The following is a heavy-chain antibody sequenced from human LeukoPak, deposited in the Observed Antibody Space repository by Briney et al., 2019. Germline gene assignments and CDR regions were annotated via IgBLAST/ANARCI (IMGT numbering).Heavy chain of an antibody. D-gene: IGHD6-19*01. CDR1: GFTFSGSA. CDR2: IRSKGNSYAT. CDR3: TSSSSGWVIDY. Sequence: GGSLRLSCAAPGFTFSGSAMHWVRQASGEGLGWVGRIRSKGNSYATAYAASVIGRFTIYRDDSTNTAYLQMNSLKTEDTDVYYCTSSSSGWVIDYWGQGTLVTVSS. V-gene: IGHV3-73*01. J-gene: IGHJ4*02.